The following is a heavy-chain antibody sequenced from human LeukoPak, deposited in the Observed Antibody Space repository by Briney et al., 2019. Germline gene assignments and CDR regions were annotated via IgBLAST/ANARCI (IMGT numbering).Heavy chain of an antibody. V-gene: IGHV4-59*08. D-gene: IGHD3-9*01. Sequence: SETLSLTCTVSGGSISSYYWSWIRQPPGKGLEWIGYIYCSGSTNYNPSLKSRVTISVDTSKNQFSLKLSSVTAADTAVYYCARHGSYDILTGYIDYWGQGTLVTVSS. CDR3: ARHGSYDILTGYIDY. J-gene: IGHJ4*02. CDR1: GGSISSYY. CDR2: IYCSGST.